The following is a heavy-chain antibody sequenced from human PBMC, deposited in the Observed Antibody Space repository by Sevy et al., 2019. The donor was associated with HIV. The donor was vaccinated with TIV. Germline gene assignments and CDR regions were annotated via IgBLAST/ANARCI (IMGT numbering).Heavy chain of an antibody. CDR1: GFTFDDYA. CDR3: AKNIVATNYYYYGMDV. J-gene: IGHJ6*02. D-gene: IGHD5-12*01. V-gene: IGHV3-9*01. Sequence: GGSLRLSCTASGFTFDDYAMHWVRQAPGKGLEWVSGISWNGGGIGYADSVKGRFTISRDNAKNSRYLQMNSPRPEDTALYYCAKNIVATNYYYYGMDVWGQGTTVTVSS. CDR2: ISWNGGGI.